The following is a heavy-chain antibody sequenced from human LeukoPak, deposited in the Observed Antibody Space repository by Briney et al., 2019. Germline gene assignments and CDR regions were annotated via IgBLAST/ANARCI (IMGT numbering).Heavy chain of an antibody. CDR3: ARVVWWGIFGEVTSYYMDV. Sequence: PSETLSLTCTVSGGSISSGSYYWSWIRQPAGKGLEWIGRIYTSGSPNYNPSLKSRVTISVDTSKNQFSLKLSSVTAADTAVYYCARVVWWGIFGEVTSYYMDVWGKGTTVTVSS. CDR2: IYTSGSP. CDR1: GGSISSGSYY. D-gene: IGHD3-3*01. V-gene: IGHV4-61*02. J-gene: IGHJ6*03.